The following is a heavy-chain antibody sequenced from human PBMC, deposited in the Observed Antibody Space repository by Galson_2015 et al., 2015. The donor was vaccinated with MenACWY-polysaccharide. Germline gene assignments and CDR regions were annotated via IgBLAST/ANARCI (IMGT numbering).Heavy chain of an antibody. CDR3: AKVGPRSSWTLGLDY. CDR2: SGTGGGL. J-gene: IGHJ4*02. D-gene: IGHD6-13*01. V-gene: IGHV3-23*01. Sequence: SLRLSCAASGFSFSAYGMSWVRQAPGRGLEWVSGSGTGGGLYYADSVKGRFTVSRGNFKKTLYLQMNNLRAEDTAVYYCAKVGPRSSWTLGLDYWGQGTLVIVSS. CDR1: GFSFSAYG.